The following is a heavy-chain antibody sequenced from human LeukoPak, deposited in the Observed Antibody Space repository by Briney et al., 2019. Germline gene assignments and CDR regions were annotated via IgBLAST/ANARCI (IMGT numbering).Heavy chain of an antibody. CDR3: ARIGRSGWNFDY. CDR2: INEDGSVK. D-gene: IGHD6-19*01. J-gene: IGHJ4*02. Sequence: PGGPLRLSCAVSGFIFSSNWMSWVRQAPGKGLEWVANINEDGSVKYYVDSVKGRFTISRDNAKNSLYLQMSSLRAEDTAVYYCARIGRSGWNFDYWGQGTLVTVSS. V-gene: IGHV3-7*01. CDR1: GFIFSSNW.